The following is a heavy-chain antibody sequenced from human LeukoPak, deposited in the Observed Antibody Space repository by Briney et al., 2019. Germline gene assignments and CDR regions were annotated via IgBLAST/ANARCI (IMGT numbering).Heavy chain of an antibody. Sequence: SETLSLTCAVYGGSFSGYYWSWIRQPPGKGLEWIGEINHSGSTNYNPSLKSRVTISVDTSKNQFSLKLSSVTAADTGVYYCARGPTVESHDFDFWAQGTLVTVSS. J-gene: IGHJ4*02. V-gene: IGHV4-34*01. CDR1: GGSFSGYY. CDR2: INHSGST. CDR3: ARGPTVESHDFDF. D-gene: IGHD4-17*01.